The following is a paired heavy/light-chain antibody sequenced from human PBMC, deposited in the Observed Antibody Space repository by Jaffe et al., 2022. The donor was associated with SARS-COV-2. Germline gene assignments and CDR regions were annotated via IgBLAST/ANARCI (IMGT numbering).Heavy chain of an antibody. D-gene: IGHD4-4*01. V-gene: IGHV3-48*02. J-gene: IGHJ6*02. CDR2: ISSGGSII. Sequence: EVQLVESGGGLVQPGGSLRLSCAASGFTFNSYNMNWVRQAPGTGLEWVSFISSGGSIIYYADSVRGRITISRDNAKNSLYLQMNSLRDDDTAVYYCARQISYTLDVWGQGTTVTVSS. CDR3: ARQISYTLDV. CDR1: GFTFNSYN.
Light chain of an antibody. V-gene: IGKV1-39*01. Sequence: DIQMTQSPSSLSASVGDRVTITCRASQTISSYLNWYQQKPGKAPKLLIYAASSLQSGVPSRFSGSGSGTDFTLTLSSLQPEDFAIYYCQQNYITPYTFGQGTKLEIK. CDR1: QTISSY. J-gene: IGKJ2*01. CDR3: QQNYITPYT. CDR2: AAS.